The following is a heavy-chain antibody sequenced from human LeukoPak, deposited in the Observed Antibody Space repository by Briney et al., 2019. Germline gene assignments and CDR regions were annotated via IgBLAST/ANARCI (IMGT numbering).Heavy chain of an antibody. CDR1: GFTFSSYW. Sequence: PGGSLRLSCAASGFTFSSYWMSWVRQAPGKGLEWVANIKQDGSEKYYVDSVKGRFTISRDNAKNSLYLQMNSLRAEDTAVYYCARVGYSSSWSYFDYWGQGTLVTVSS. CDR3: ARVGYSSSWSYFDY. D-gene: IGHD6-13*01. V-gene: IGHV3-7*01. CDR2: IKQDGSEK. J-gene: IGHJ4*02.